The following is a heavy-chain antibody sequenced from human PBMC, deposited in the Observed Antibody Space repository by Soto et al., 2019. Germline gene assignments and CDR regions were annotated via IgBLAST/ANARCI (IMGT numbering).Heavy chain of an antibody. Sequence: PSETLSLTCTVSGGSISSYYWSWIRQPPGKGLEWIGYIYYSGSTNYNPSLKSRVTISVDTSKNQFSLKLSSVTAADTAVYYCARALGMVRGVMADYWGQGTLVTVSS. CDR3: ARALGMVRGVMADY. D-gene: IGHD3-10*01. V-gene: IGHV4-59*01. CDR2: IYYSGST. CDR1: GGSISSYY. J-gene: IGHJ4*02.